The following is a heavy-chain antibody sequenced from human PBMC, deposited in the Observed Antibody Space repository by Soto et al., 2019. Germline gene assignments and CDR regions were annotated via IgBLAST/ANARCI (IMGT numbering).Heavy chain of an antibody. D-gene: IGHD5-12*01. Sequence: QVQLVQSGAEVKKPGSSVKVSCKASGGTFSSYAISWVRQAPGQGLEWMGGIIPIFGTANYAQKFQGRVTITADESTSTAYMELSILRSEDTAVYYCASEQSGYDSVGHDYRGQGTLVTVSS. CDR3: ASEQSGYDSVGHDY. J-gene: IGHJ4*02. V-gene: IGHV1-69*01. CDR2: IIPIFGTA. CDR1: GGTFSSYA.